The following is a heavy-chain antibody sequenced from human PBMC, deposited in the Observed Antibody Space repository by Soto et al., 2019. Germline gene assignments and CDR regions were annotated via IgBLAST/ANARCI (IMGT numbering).Heavy chain of an antibody. CDR1: VDSISYNS. V-gene: IGHV4-59*01. Sequence: SETLSLTCTVSVDSISYNSWIWIRQPPGRGLEWIGFVFNTGITNYNASLKSRVTITKDTSKNQVSLRLTSVTAADTAVYYCARTKIAENWFDPWGQGTLVTVSS. CDR2: VFNTGIT. CDR3: ARTKIAENWFDP. J-gene: IGHJ5*02. D-gene: IGHD6-13*01.